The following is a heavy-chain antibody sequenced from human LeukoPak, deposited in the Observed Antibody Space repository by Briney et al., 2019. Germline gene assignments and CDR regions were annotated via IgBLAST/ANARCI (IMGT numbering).Heavy chain of an antibody. V-gene: IGHV5-10-1*01. D-gene: IGHD5-12*01. CDR1: GKSFTKSW. Sequence: GESLKISCKGFGKSFTKSWITWGGKMPGKGLEWMGRIDPSDSQTNYSPSFQGHVTISADKSITTAYLQWSSLKASDTGIYHCARAYSGYDSFDYWGQGTLVTVSS. CDR3: ARAYSGYDSFDY. CDR2: IDPSDSQT. J-gene: IGHJ4*02.